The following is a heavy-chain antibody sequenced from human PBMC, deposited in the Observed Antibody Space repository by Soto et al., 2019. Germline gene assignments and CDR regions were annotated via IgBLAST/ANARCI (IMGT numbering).Heavy chain of an antibody. CDR2: IYHSGST. J-gene: IGHJ4*02. V-gene: IGHV4-38-2*01. CDR1: GYSISSGYY. D-gene: IGHD3-22*01. Sequence: SETLSLTCAASGYSISSGYYWGWIRQPPGKGLEWIGSIYHSGSTYYNPSLKSRVTISVDTSKNQFSLKLSSVTAADTAVYYCARGAHYYDSSGYYPLDYWRQGTLVTVSS. CDR3: ARGAHYYDSSGYYPLDY.